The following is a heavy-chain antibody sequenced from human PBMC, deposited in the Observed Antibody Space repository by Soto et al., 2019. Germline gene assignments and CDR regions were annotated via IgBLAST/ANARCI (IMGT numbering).Heavy chain of an antibody. CDR2: IYTDGGT. D-gene: IGHD2-21*01. CDR1: GFTVSSNY. Sequence: EVELVESGGGLVQPGGFVRLSCAASGFTVSSNYMIWVRQAPGKGLEWISVIYTDGGTKYADSLKGRFAISRDTSRNTVYLHMASLRVEDKAVYYCARAEVEMSTPWGQGTLVTVSP. J-gene: IGHJ1*01. CDR3: ARAEVEMSTP. V-gene: IGHV3-66*01.